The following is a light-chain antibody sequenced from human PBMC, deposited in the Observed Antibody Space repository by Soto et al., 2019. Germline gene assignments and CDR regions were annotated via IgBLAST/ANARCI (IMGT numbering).Light chain of an antibody. CDR2: EVS. J-gene: IGLJ3*02. CDR3: CSYAGNNTLV. V-gene: IGLV2-23*02. Sequence: QSALTQPASVSGSRGQSITISCTGTSSNIGSYNFVSWNRQYPGKAPELIIYEVSQRPSTFFNRFSGSKSGNTASLTVSGLQSDDEADYYCCSYAGNNTLVFGGGTKVTVL. CDR1: SSNIGSYNF.